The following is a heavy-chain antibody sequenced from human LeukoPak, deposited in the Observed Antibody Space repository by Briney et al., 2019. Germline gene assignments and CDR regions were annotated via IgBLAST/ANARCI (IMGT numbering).Heavy chain of an antibody. J-gene: IGHJ4*02. CDR3: ARDLYGDYDIGY. D-gene: IGHD4-17*01. Sequence: SVKVSCKASGGTFSSYAISWVRQAPGQGLEWMGGIIPIFGTANYAQKFQGRVTITADESTSTAYMELSSLRSEDTAVYYCARDLYGDYDIGYWGQGTLVTVSS. CDR2: IIPIFGTA. V-gene: IGHV1-69*13. CDR1: GGTFSSYA.